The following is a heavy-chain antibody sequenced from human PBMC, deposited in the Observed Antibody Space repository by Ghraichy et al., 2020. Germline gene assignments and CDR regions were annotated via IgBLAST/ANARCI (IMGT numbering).Heavy chain of an antibody. CDR1: GFTVSSNY. D-gene: IGHD6-19*01. Sequence: GGSLRLSCAASGFTVSSNYMSWVRQAPGKGLEWVSVIYSGGSTYYADSVKGRFTISRDNSKNMLYLQMNSLRAEDTAVYYCATTIAVAVPFQHWGQGTLVTVSS. J-gene: IGHJ1*01. CDR2: IYSGGST. CDR3: ATTIAVAVPFQH. V-gene: IGHV3-66*01.